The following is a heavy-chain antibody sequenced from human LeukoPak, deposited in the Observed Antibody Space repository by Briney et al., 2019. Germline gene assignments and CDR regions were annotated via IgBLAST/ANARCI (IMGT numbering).Heavy chain of an antibody. D-gene: IGHD6-13*01. J-gene: IGHJ5*02. CDR1: GFSFSSYS. CDR3: AKKITEAGHNWFDP. V-gene: IGHV3-23*01. Sequence: GGSLRLSCAASGFSFSSYSINWVRQAPGKGLEWVSVSGSGYSTYYADSVKGRFTVSRDNSKNTLYLQMNSLRAEDTAVYYCAKKITEAGHNWFDPWGQGTLVTVSS. CDR2: SGSGYST.